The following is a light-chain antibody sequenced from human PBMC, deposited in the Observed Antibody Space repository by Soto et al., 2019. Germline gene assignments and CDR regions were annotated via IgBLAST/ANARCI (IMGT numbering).Light chain of an antibody. J-gene: IGKJ2*01. CDR2: AAA. Sequence: DIPMTQSPSSLSASVGDRVTITCRASQSINYYLSWYQQKPGKAPNLLIYAAANLQRGVPSRFSGGGSGTHFTLTISSLQAEDFATYYCQQSYSNPHTFGQGTKLEIK. CDR3: QQSYSNPHT. CDR1: QSINYY. V-gene: IGKV1-39*01.